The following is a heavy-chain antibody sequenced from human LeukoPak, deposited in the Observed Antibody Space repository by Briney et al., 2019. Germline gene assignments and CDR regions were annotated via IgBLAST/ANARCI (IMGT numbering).Heavy chain of an antibody. V-gene: IGHV4-39*07. CDR1: GGSISSSSYY. CDR3: ARDPQYYYDSSGVGDAFDI. D-gene: IGHD3-22*01. J-gene: IGHJ3*02. CDR2: IYYSGST. Sequence: SETLSLTCTVSGGSISSSSYYWGWIRQPPGKGLEWIGSIYYSGSTYYNPSLKSRVTISVDTSKNQFSLKLSSVTAADTAVYYCARDPQYYYDSSGVGDAFDIWGQGTMVTVSS.